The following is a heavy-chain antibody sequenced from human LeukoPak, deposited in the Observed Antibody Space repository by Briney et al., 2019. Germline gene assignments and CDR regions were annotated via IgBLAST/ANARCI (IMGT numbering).Heavy chain of an antibody. D-gene: IGHD3-10*01. V-gene: IGHV4-31*03. J-gene: IGHJ4*02. CDR1: GGSISSGGYY. CDR3: ARAKDYGSGPYTYYFDY. CDR2: IYYSGST. Sequence: SETLSLTCTVSGGSISSGGYYWSWIRQHPGKGLEWIGYIYYSGSTYYNPSLRSRVTISADTSKNQFSLKLSSVTAADTAVYYCARAKDYGSGPYTYYFDYWGQGTLVTVSS.